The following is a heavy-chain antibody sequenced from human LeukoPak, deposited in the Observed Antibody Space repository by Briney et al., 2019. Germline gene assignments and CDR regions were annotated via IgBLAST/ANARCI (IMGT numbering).Heavy chain of an antibody. Sequence: SETLSLTCTVSGGSISSYYWSWIRQPAGKGLEWIGEINHSGSTNYNPSLKSRVTISVDTSKNQFSLKLSSVTAADTAVYYCARGDPEAWYDYWGQGTLVTVSS. J-gene: IGHJ4*02. D-gene: IGHD2-15*01. CDR1: GGSISSYY. CDR2: INHSGST. CDR3: ARGDPEAWYDY. V-gene: IGHV4-34*01.